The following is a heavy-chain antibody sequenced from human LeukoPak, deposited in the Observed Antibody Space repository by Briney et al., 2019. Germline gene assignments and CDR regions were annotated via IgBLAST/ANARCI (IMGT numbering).Heavy chain of an antibody. Sequence: GRSLRLSCAASGFTFSSYGMHWVRQAPGKGLEWVAVISYDGSNKYYADSVKGRFTISRDNSKNTLYLQMNSLRAEDTAFYYCAREEEGNNFDYWGQGTLVTVSS. D-gene: IGHD1/OR15-1a*01. V-gene: IGHV3-30*03. CDR2: ISYDGSNK. J-gene: IGHJ4*02. CDR3: AREEEGNNFDY. CDR1: GFTFSSYG.